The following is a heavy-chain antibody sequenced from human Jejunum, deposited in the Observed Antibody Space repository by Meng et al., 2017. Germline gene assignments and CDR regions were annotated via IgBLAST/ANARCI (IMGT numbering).Heavy chain of an antibody. J-gene: IGHJ4*02. CDR1: GFTFTNYG. CDR3: AKETDSAGYYPHDH. CDR2: ISGTGVTI. D-gene: IGHD3-22*01. V-gene: IGHV3-23*01. Sequence: GESLKISCEASGFTFTNYGMSWVRQAPGKGLEWVSTISGTGVTIYYADSVKGRFTISRDNSKNTLYLQMNSLRPEDTAVFYCAKETDSAGYYPHDHWGQGTLVTVSS.